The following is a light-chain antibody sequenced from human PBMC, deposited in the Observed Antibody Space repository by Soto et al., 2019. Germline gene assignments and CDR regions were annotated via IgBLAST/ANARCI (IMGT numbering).Light chain of an antibody. Sequence: QAVVTQEPSLTVSPGETVTLTCASSTGAVTSGYYPNWFQQKPGQAPRPLIYSISNKHSWTPARFSGSLLGDKAALTLSGVQPEDEAEYYCLLYYGGAQVFGGGTKPPS. V-gene: IGLV7-43*01. CDR2: SIS. CDR3: LLYYGGAQV. J-gene: IGLJ3*02. CDR1: TGAVTSGYY.